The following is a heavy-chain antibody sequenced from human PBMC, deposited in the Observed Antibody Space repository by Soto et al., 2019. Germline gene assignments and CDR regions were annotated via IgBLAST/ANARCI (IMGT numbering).Heavy chain of an antibody. CDR2: IWYDGSNK. V-gene: IGHV3-33*01. CDR3: ATSELLSSSLDY. CDR1: GFTFSSYG. Sequence: QVQLVESGGGVVQPGRSLRLSCAASGFTFSSYGMHWVRQAPGKGLEWVAVIWYDGSNKYYADSVKGRFTISRDNSKNTLYLQMNSLRAEDTAVYYCATSELLSSSLDYWGQGTLVTVSS. J-gene: IGHJ4*02. D-gene: IGHD6-6*01.